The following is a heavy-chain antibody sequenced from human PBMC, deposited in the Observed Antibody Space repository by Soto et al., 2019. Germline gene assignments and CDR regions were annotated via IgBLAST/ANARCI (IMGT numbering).Heavy chain of an antibody. J-gene: IGHJ4*01. D-gene: IGHD3-22*01. V-gene: IGHV4-39*02. Sequence: SETLSLTCTVSGGSISSGGYYWSWIRQHPGKGLEWLGSIFHSGSTYYNPSLKSRVTISLDTSQNHFSLKLSSVTAADTAVYYCARENYYDGSGYYYYFDYWGHGTLVTVSS. CDR2: IFHSGST. CDR1: GGSISSGGYY. CDR3: ARENYYDGSGYYYYFDY.